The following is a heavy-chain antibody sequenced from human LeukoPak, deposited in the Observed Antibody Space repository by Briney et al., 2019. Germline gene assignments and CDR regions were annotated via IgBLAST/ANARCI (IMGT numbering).Heavy chain of an antibody. Sequence: GGSLTLSCAASGFTFSDYYMSWIRQAPGKALEWVSYISSSGSTIYYADSVKGRFTISRDNAKNSLYLQMNSLRAEDTAVYYCAKKGLLWFGELLSHMDVWGQGTTVTVSS. CDR3: AKKGLLWFGELLSHMDV. D-gene: IGHD3-10*01. CDR2: ISSSGSTI. V-gene: IGHV3-11*01. J-gene: IGHJ6*02. CDR1: GFTFSDYY.